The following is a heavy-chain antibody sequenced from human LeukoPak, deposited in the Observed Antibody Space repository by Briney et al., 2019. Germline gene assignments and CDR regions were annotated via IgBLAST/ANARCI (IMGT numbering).Heavy chain of an antibody. Sequence: SETLSLTCTVSGGSISTYYWNWIRQPPGKGLEWIGYIYYSGSTNYNPSLKSRVTISVDTSKNQFSLKLLSLIAADTTMYYCATDGSARYYFDYWGQGTLVTVSS. J-gene: IGHJ4*02. V-gene: IGHV4-59*12. CDR2: IYYSGST. CDR1: GGSISTYY. CDR3: ATDGSARYYFDY.